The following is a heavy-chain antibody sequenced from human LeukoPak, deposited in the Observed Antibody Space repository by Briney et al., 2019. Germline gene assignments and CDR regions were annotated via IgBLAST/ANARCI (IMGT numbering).Heavy chain of an antibody. CDR1: GFSIDDYG. CDR3: AREGIISYYYDSSGYPTP. V-gene: IGHV3-20*04. Sequence: PGGSLRLSCAASGFSIDDYGMSWVRQAPGKGLEWVSGINWNGGSTGYADSVKGRFTISRDNAKNSLYLQMNSLRAEDTALYYCAREGIISYYYDSSGYPTPWGQGTLVTVSS. CDR2: INWNGGST. D-gene: IGHD3-22*01. J-gene: IGHJ5*02.